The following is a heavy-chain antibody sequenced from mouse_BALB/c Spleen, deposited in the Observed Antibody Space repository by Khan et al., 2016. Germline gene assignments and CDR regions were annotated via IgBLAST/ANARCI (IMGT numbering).Heavy chain of an antibody. CDR3: AAPQILWSFAY. CDR2: INTETGEP. V-gene: IGHV9-2-1*01. Sequence: QIQLVQSGPELKKPGETVKISCKASGYTFTDYSMHWVKQAPGKGLKWMGWINTETGEPTYADDFKGRFAFSLETSASTAYLQINNLKNEDTATYFCAAPQILWSFAYWGQGTLVTVSA. D-gene: IGHD1-1*02. CDR1: GYTFTDYS. J-gene: IGHJ3*01.